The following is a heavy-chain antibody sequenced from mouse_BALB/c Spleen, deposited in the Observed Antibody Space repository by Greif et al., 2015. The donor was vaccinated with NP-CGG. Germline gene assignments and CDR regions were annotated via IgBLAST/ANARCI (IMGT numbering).Heavy chain of an antibody. CDR1: GFTFSNYW. CDR2: IRLKSNNYAT. J-gene: IGHJ4*01. Sequence: EVQVVESGGGLVQPGGSMKLSCVASGFTFSNYWMNWVRQSPEKGLEWVAEIRLKSNNYATHYAESVKGRFTISRDDSKRSAYLQMNNLRAEDTGIYYCTPYGYGGGYWGQGTSVTVSS. V-gene: IGHV6-6*02. CDR3: TPYGYGGGY. D-gene: IGHD2-2*01.